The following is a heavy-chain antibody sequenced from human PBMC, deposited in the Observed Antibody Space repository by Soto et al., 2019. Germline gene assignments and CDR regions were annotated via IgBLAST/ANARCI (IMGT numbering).Heavy chain of an antibody. CDR3: ARSIVVVTALDY. V-gene: IGHV1-3*05. CDR1: GYTFTSYA. CDR2: INDGNGNT. J-gene: IGHJ4*02. Sequence: QVQLVQSGAEEKKPGASVKVSCKASGYTFTSYAMHWVRQAPVQRLEWMGWINDGNGNTKYSQKFQGRVTITRDTYASTAYMELSSLRSEDTAVYSCARSIVVVTALDYWGQGTLVTVSS. D-gene: IGHD2-21*02.